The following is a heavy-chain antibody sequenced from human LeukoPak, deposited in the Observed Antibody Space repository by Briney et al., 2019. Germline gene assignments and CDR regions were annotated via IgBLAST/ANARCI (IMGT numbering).Heavy chain of an antibody. CDR2: ISSNGGST. CDR1: GFTFSSYA. Sequence: GGSLRLSCSASGFTFSSYAMHWVRQAPGKGLEYVSAISSNGGSTYYADSVKGRFTISRDNSKNTLYLQMSSLRAEDTAVYYCVKDLTILQDAGQGRGAFDIWGQGTMVTVSS. V-gene: IGHV3-64D*06. CDR3: VKDLTILQDAGQGRGAFDI. J-gene: IGHJ3*02. D-gene: IGHD2-15*01.